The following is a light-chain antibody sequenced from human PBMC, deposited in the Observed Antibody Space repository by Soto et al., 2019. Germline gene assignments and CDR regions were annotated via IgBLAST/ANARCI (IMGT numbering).Light chain of an antibody. V-gene: IGKV3-20*01. CDR2: GAS. CDR1: QSVSSTY. J-gene: IGKJ4*01. CDR3: QHYGSLVLT. Sequence: ELVLTQSPGTLSLSPGERATLSCRASQSVSSTYLAWYQQKPGQAPRLLIYGASSRATGIPDRFSGRGSGTDFTLTIRRLEPEDFAVYDCQHYGSLVLTFGGGTKVEIK.